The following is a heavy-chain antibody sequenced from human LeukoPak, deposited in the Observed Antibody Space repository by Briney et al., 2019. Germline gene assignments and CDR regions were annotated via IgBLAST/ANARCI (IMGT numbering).Heavy chain of an antibody. CDR1: GLTFRTAW. V-gene: IGHV3-15*01. CDR3: AAGFCSGDICHWDDAFDT. J-gene: IGHJ3*02. Sequence: GGSLRLSCAASGLTFRTAWLTWVRQFPGEELEWVGRIKAKTNGGTTDYAAPVKGRVSISRDDSINMVYLHMNSLKTEDTGVYYCAAGFCSGDICHWDDAFDTWGQGTTVTVSS. CDR2: IKAKTNGGTT. D-gene: IGHD2-15*01.